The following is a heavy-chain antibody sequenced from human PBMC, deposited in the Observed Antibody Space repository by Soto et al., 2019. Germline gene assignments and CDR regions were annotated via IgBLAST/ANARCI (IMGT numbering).Heavy chain of an antibody. D-gene: IGHD4-4*01. Sequence: GGSLRLSCAGSGLTFRNDWLTWVRQAPGKGLEWMGGIIPIFGTTTYAHKFQGRVTITADESTSTVYMELSSLRGEDTAVYYCARGALTTLAYYYGMDVWGQGTTVTVSS. CDR2: IIPIFGTT. CDR1: GLTFRNDW. V-gene: IGHV1-69*01. J-gene: IGHJ6*02. CDR3: ARGALTTLAYYYGMDV.